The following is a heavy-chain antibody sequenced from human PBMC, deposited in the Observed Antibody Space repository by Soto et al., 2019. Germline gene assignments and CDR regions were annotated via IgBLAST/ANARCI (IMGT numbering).Heavy chain of an antibody. CDR2: INPNSGGT. Sequence: ASVKVSCKAAGYTFTGYYMHWVRQAPGQGLEWMGWINPNSGGTNYAQKFQGWVTMTRDTSISTAYMELSRLRSDDTAVYYCARFPRGSRGWYYFDYWGQGTLVTVSS. CDR1: GYTFTGYY. D-gene: IGHD6-19*01. J-gene: IGHJ4*02. V-gene: IGHV1-2*04. CDR3: ARFPRGSRGWYYFDY.